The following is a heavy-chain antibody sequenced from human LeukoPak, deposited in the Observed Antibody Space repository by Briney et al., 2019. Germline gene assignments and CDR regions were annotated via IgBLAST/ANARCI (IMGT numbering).Heavy chain of an antibody. CDR2: INLRGST. CDR1: VESFRVYY. V-gene: IGHV4-34*01. J-gene: IGHJ4*02. D-gene: IGHD3-9*01. Sequence: SETLCLSRAVYVESFRVYYWSCGPDPPRRGVGCSWEINLRGSTKYNTSPTRRGTLSLDTSKTQCPLKLSSVTAADTAVYYCARARVGPPSYYDILTGYLRAPPSFDYWGQGTLVTVSS. CDR3: ARARVGPPSYYDILTGYLRAPPSFDY.